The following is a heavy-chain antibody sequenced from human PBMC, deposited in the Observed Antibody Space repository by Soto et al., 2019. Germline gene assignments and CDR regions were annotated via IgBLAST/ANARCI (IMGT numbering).Heavy chain of an antibody. V-gene: IGHV4-30-2*01. CDR2: IYHSGST. CDR1: GGSISSGGYS. Sequence: QLQLQESGSGLVKPSQTLTLTCAVSGGSISSGGYSWSWIRQPPGKGLECIGYIYHSGSTYYNPSLKRRFTIAVDRSMNHFPVKRMSVTAAATAVYYSARARDSWGQGPLVTVSS. J-gene: IGHJ4*02. CDR3: ARARDS.